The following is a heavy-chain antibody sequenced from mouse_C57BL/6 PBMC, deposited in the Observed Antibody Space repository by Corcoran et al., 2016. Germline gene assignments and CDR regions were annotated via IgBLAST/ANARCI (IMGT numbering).Heavy chain of an antibody. Sequence: EVQLQQSGPELVKPGASVKIPCKASGYTFTDYNMDWVKQSHGKSLEWIGDINPNNGGTIYNQKFKGKATLTVDKSSSTAYMELRSLTSEDTAVYYCAKAHYYGSSAHWYFDVWGTGTTVTVSS. CDR1: GYTFTDYN. V-gene: IGHV1-18*01. CDR3: AKAHYYGSSAHWYFDV. CDR2: INPNNGGT. J-gene: IGHJ1*03. D-gene: IGHD1-1*01.